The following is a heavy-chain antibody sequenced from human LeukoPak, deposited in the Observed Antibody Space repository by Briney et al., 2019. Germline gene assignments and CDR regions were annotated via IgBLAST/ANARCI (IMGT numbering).Heavy chain of an antibody. CDR1: GFTFSDYY. CDR2: TSSSSSYT. V-gene: IGHV3-11*06. J-gene: IGHJ3*02. D-gene: IGHD3-10*01. Sequence: PGGSLRLSCAASGFTFSDYYMSWIRQAPGKGLEWVSYTSSSSSYTNYADSVKGRFTISRDNAKNSLYLQMNSLRAEDTAVYYCARDPLWFGELGAFDIWGQGTMVTVSS. CDR3: ARDPLWFGELGAFDI.